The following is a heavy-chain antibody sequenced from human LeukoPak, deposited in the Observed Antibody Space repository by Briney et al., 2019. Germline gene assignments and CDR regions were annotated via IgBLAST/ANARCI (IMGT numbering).Heavy chain of an antibody. D-gene: IGHD3-16*01. CDR2: IQYDGHET. Sequence: PGGSLRLSCAASGFTFSSYEMNWVRQAPGKGLEWVAFIQYDGHETYYADSVKGRFIISKDNSRNTLYLQMNTLRPEDTAFYYCARYNYADLWGQGTLVAVSS. CDR3: ARYNYADL. CDR1: GFTFSSYE. V-gene: IGHV3-30*02. J-gene: IGHJ4*02.